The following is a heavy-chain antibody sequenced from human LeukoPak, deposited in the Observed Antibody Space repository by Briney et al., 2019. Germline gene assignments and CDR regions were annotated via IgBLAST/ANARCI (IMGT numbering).Heavy chain of an antibody. CDR1: GFTFSDYY. CDR3: AVAVAGSYFDY. J-gene: IGHJ4*02. V-gene: IGHV3-11*06. D-gene: IGHD6-19*01. Sequence: GGSLRLSCAASGFTFSDYYMSWIRQAPGKGLEWVSYISSSSSYTNYADSVKGRFTISRDNAKNSLYLQMNSLSAEDTAVYYRAVAVAGSYFDYWGQGTLVTVSS. CDR2: ISSSSSYT.